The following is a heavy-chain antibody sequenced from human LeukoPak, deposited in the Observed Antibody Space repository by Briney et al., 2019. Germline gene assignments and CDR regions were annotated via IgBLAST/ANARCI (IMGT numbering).Heavy chain of an antibody. CDR2: ISGSGSNT. V-gene: IGHV3-23*01. CDR3: AKESSISPWGHLGY. Sequence: GGSLRLSCTASGFTFGSYAMSWVRQAPGKELEWVSGISGSGSNTYYADSVKGRFTFSRDNSKNTLYLQMNSLRAEDTAVYYCAKESSISPWGHLGYWGQGALVTVSS. J-gene: IGHJ4*02. CDR1: GFTFGSYA. D-gene: IGHD2-2*01.